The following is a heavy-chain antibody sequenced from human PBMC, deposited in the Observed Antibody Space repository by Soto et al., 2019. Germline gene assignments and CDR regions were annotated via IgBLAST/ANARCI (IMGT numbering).Heavy chain of an antibody. CDR1: GGTISGYY. D-gene: IGHD3-3*01. CDR3: ARGQRFSDWFDP. J-gene: IGHJ5*02. CDR2: IYSSGNT. Sequence: SETLSLNCRVSGGTISGYYWTWIRQPAGKGLEWIGRIYSSGNTKYNPSLQSRVTMSLDTSNNQFSLRLTSVTAADTAVYYCARGQRFSDWFDPWGQGTLVTVSS. V-gene: IGHV4-4*07.